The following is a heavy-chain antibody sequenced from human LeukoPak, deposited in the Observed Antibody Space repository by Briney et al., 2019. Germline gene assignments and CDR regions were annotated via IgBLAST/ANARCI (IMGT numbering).Heavy chain of an antibody. CDR2: ISTSSSTI. CDR1: GFTFSSYS. CDR3: ARRNYYDSSGYRLYYFDY. J-gene: IGHJ4*02. Sequence: PGGSLRLSCAASGFTFSSYSMNWVRQAPGKGLEWVSHISTSSSTIYYADSVKGRFTVSRDNAKNSLYLQMNSLRDEDTAVYYCARRNYYDSSGYRLYYFDYWGQGTLVTVSS. D-gene: IGHD3-22*01. V-gene: IGHV3-48*02.